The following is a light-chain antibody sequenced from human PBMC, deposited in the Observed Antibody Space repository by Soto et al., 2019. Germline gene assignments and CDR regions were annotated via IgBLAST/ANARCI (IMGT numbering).Light chain of an antibody. J-gene: IGKJ1*01. CDR2: DAS. CDR3: QQYGGFYRT. CDR1: QSISNS. V-gene: IGKV1-5*01. Sequence: DIPFTQSPSTLSSSVGDRVTITCRTSQSISNSLAWYHQKPGTAPKLLIYDASNLERGVPSRFSGSGSGTEFTLTISSLQPDDFATYYCQQYGGFYRTFGQGTKVDIK.